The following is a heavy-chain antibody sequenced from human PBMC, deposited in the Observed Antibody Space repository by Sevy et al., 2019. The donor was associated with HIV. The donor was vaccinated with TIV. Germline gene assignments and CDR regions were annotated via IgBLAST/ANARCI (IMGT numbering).Heavy chain of an antibody. D-gene: IGHD6-13*01. J-gene: IGHJ6*02. CDR3: ARGGTKIAAASRYYYYGMDV. CDR2: INHSGST. CDR1: GGSFSGYY. V-gene: IGHV4-34*01. Sequence: SETLSLTCAVYGGSFSGYYWSWIRQPPGKGLEWIGEINHSGSTNYNPSLKSRVTISVDTSKNQFSLKLSSVTAADTAVYYCARGGTKIAAASRYYYYGMDVWGQGTTVTVSS.